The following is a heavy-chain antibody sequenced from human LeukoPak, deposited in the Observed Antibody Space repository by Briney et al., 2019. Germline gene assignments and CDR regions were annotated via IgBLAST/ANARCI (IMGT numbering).Heavy chain of an antibody. CDR1: AHTFSSYA. CDR3: AKIRLGELSSIDY. D-gene: IGHD3-16*02. V-gene: IGHV3-23*01. CDR2: IGGSDGRT. J-gene: IGHJ4*02. Sequence: GGPLTLSCAASAHTFSSYAMSWVRQAPGKGREWVSDIGGSDGRTYYADAVKGRYTLSREYSKHTVYLQMNRLRAEDGAVLYCAKIRLGELSSIDYWGQGTLVTVCS.